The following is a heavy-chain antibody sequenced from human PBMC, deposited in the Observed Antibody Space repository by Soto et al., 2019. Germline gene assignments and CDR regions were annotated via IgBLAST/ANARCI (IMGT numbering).Heavy chain of an antibody. J-gene: IGHJ6*04. CDR1: GGSISSSSYY. CDR3: ARQGYCSGGSCVYYYYGMDV. CDR2: IYYSGST. D-gene: IGHD2-15*01. Sequence: QLQLQESGPGLVKPSETLSLTCTVSGGSISSSSYYWGWIRQPPGKGLEWIGSIYYSGSTYYNPSLKSRVTISVDTSKNQFSLKLSSVTAADTAVYYCARQGYCSGGSCVYYYYGMDVWGKGTTVTVSS. V-gene: IGHV4-39*01.